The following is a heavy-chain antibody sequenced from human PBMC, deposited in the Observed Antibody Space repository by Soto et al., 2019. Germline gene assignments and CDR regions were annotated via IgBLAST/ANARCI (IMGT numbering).Heavy chain of an antibody. CDR3: ARHADSGTPPYAFDI. V-gene: IGHV4-39*01. J-gene: IGHJ3*02. CDR1: GGSISSGNYY. D-gene: IGHD1-26*01. Sequence: QLQLQESGPGLVRPSETLSLTCSVSGGSISSGNYYWGWIRQPPGKGLEWIGSIYYGRSTYYNPTLKRRVTISVDASENQFSMKLSSVTAADTAVYFCARHADSGTPPYAFDIWGQGTMVPVSS. CDR2: IYYGRST.